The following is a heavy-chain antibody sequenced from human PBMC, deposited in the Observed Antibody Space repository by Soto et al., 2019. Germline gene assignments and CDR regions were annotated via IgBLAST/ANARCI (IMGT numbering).Heavy chain of an antibody. CDR1: GSTFTSYW. J-gene: IGHJ4*02. V-gene: IGHV3-7*01. CDR3: ARGLREVDY. Sequence: GGSLRLSCAASGSTFTSYWMSWVRQAPGKGLEWVANIKQDGSEKYYVDSVKGRFTISRDNAKNSLYLQMNSLRAEDTAVYYCARGLREVDYWGQGTLVTVSS. CDR2: IKQDGSEK.